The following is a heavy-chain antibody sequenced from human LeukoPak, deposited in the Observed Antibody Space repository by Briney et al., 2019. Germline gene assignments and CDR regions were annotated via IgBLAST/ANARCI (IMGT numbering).Heavy chain of an antibody. CDR1: GFTVRSYD. V-gene: IGHV3-13*05. J-gene: IGHJ2*01. D-gene: IGHD7-27*01. CDR2: ISTAANP. CDR3: ARELGIEGYWYFDL. Sequence: GGSLRLSRAASGFTVRSYDMHWVRHVAGKGLEWVSAISTAANPHYAASVQGRFTIFRANAENSLYLQMNSLSAEDTAVYYCARELGIEGYWYFDLWGRGTLVTVSS.